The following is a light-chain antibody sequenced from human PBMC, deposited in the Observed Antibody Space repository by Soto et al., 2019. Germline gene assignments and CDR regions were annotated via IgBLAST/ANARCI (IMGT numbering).Light chain of an antibody. V-gene: IGLV2-14*03. J-gene: IGLJ2*01. CDR1: SSDVGSYNH. CDR3: SSYTSSSSLL. CDR2: DVS. Sequence: QSVLTQPASVSGSPGQSITISCTGTSSDVGSYNHVSWYQQHPGKAPKLLIYDVSNRPSGVSNRFSGSKSGYTASLTISGLQAEDEADYHCSSYTSSSSLLFGGGTKVTVL.